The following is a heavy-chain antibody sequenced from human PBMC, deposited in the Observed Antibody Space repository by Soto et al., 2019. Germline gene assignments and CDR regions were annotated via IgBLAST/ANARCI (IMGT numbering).Heavy chain of an antibody. CDR2: IKQDGSQT. Sequence: GGSLRLSCVASGFNVGTYWMSWMRQAPGKGLEWVANIKQDGSQTYYVDSVKGRFTISRDNAKRSLYLRMNNLRAEDTAVYYCTRQVGHYWGQGILVTVSS. CDR3: TRQVGHY. V-gene: IGHV3-7*05. CDR1: GFNVGTYW. J-gene: IGHJ4*02.